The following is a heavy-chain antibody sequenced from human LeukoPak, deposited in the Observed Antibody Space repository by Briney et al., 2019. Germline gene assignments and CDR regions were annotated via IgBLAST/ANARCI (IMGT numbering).Heavy chain of an antibody. CDR1: GYTFTSYD. V-gene: IGHV1-8*01. J-gene: IGHJ4*02. Sequence: ASVKVSCKASGYTFTSYDINWVRQATGQGLEWMGWMNPNSGNTSYAQKFQGRVTMTRNTSISTAYMELSSLRSEDTAVYYCARGRFGSGSYSYWGQGTLVTVSS. CDR2: MNPNSGNT. D-gene: IGHD3-10*01. CDR3: ARGRFGSGSYSY.